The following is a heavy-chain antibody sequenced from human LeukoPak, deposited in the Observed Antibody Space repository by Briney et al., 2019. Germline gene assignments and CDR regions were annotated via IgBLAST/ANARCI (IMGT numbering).Heavy chain of an antibody. V-gene: IGHV1-69*13. CDR1: GGPFSSYA. CDR3: ARVFYYGSGSYKGAFDI. Sequence: SVKVSCKASGGPFSSYAISWVRQAPGQGLEWMGGIIPIFGTANYAQRFQGRVTITADESTSTAYMELSRLRSEDTAVYYCARVFYYGSGSYKGAFDIWGQGTMVTVSS. CDR2: IIPIFGTA. J-gene: IGHJ3*02. D-gene: IGHD3-10*01.